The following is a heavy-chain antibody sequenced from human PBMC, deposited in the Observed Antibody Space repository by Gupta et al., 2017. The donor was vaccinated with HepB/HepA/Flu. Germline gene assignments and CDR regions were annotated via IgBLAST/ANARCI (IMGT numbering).Heavy chain of an antibody. CDR2: IYSGGST. V-gene: IGHV3-66*01. Sequence: EVQLVESGGGLVQPGGSLRLSCAASGFTVSSNYMSWVRQAPGKGLEWVSVIYSGGSTYYADSVKGRFTISRDNSKNTLYLQMNSLRAEDTAVYYCARDQRGNSNYLFDYWGQGTLVTVSS. D-gene: IGHD4-11*01. J-gene: IGHJ4*02. CDR3: ARDQRGNSNYLFDY. CDR1: GFTVSSNY.